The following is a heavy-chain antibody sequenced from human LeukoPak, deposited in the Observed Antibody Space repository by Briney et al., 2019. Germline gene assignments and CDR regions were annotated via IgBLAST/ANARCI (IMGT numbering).Heavy chain of an antibody. V-gene: IGHV4-4*07. CDR1: GGSISSYY. CDR2: IYTSGST. D-gene: IGHD2-2*01. Sequence: SETLSLTCTVSGGSISSYYWSWIRQPAGQGLEWIGRIYTSGSTNYNPSLKSRVTMSVDTSKNQFSLKLSSVTAADTAVYYCARDGIVVVPAAMGYYYYYYMDVWGKGTTVTVSS. J-gene: IGHJ6*03. CDR3: ARDGIVVVPAAMGYYYYYYMDV.